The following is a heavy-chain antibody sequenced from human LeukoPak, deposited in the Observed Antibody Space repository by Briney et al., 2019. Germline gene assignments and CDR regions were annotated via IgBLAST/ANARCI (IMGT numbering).Heavy chain of an antibody. D-gene: IGHD2-2*01. CDR3: AKAGEDIVVVPAAIFFY. V-gene: IGHV3-23*01. Sequence: PGGSLRLSCTASGFTLSSYGMSWVRQAPGKGLEWVSAISGSGGSTYYADSVKGRFTISRDNSKNTLYLQMNSLRAEDTAVYYCAKAGEDIVVVPAAIFFYWGQGTLVTVSS. J-gene: IGHJ4*02. CDR1: GFTLSSYG. CDR2: ISGSGGST.